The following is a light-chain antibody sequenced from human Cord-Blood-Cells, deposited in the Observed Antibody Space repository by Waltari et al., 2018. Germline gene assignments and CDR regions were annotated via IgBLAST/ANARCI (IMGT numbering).Light chain of an antibody. CDR2: AAS. J-gene: IGKJ3*01. V-gene: IGKV1-9*01. CDR3: QQLNSYPRT. CDR1: QGIRSD. Sequence: IQLTQSPPSLSASVGDRVTITCRASQGIRSDLAWYKQKPGKAPKLLIYAASTLQSGVPSTFSGSGSGTDFTLTISSLQPEDFATYDCQQLNSYPRTFGPGTKVDSK.